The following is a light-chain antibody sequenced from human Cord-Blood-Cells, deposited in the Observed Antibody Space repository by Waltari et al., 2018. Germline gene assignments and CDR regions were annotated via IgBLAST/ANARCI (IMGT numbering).Light chain of an antibody. CDR3: QQSYSTPYS. Sequence: DIQMTQSPSSLSASVGDRVTITCRASQSISGYLNWYQQKPGKAPKLLIYAASSLQSGVPSRFSGSGSGTDCTLTISSLQPEDFATYYCQQSYSTPYSFGQGTKLEIK. V-gene: IGKV1-39*01. CDR2: AAS. CDR1: QSISGY. J-gene: IGKJ2*03.